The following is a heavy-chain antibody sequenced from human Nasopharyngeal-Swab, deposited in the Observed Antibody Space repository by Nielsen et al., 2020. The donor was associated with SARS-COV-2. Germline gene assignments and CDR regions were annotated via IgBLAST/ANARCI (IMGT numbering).Heavy chain of an antibody. CDR2: ISNDGSNK. J-gene: IGHJ6*02. CDR1: GFTFSTYA. CDR3: AKAQGIRYGLDV. V-gene: IGHV3-30*18. Sequence: GESLKISCAASGFTFSTYAMHWVRQAPGKGLEWVTLISNDGSNKYYADSVKGRFTISRDNSRNTLYLQMNSLRPEDTAVYYCAKAQGIRYGLDVWGHGTTVTVSS.